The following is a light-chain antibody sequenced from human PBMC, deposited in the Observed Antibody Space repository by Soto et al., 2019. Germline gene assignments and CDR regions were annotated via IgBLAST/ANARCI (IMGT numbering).Light chain of an antibody. V-gene: IGKV3-15*01. CDR1: QSVSSSY. CDR2: GAS. CDR3: QQYDKWPPT. J-gene: IGKJ1*01. Sequence: EIVLTQSPGTLSLSPGERATLSCRASQSVSSSYLAWYQQKPGQAPRLLIYGASTRATGIPVRFSGSGSGTEFTLTISSLQSEDFAVYYCQQYDKWPPTLGQGTKVDSK.